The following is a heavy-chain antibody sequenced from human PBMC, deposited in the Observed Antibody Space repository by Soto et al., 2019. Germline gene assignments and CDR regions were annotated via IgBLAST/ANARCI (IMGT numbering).Heavy chain of an antibody. CDR3: AKISVALTPFDY. CDR1: GFTFSSYS. V-gene: IGHV3-21*01. CDR2: ISSSSSYI. J-gene: IGHJ4*02. D-gene: IGHD6-19*01. Sequence: GGSLRLSCAASGFTFSSYSMNWVRQAPGKGLEWVSSISSSSSYIYYADSVKGRFTISRDNAKNSLYLQMNSLRAEDTAVYYCAKISVALTPFDYWGQGTLVTVSS.